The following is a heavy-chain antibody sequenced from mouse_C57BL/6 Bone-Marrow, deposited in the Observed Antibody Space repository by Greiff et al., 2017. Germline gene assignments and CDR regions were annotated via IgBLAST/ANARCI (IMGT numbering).Heavy chain of an antibody. CDR2: ISSGGSYT. CDR1: GFTFSSYG. V-gene: IGHV5-6*01. J-gene: IGHJ2*01. CDR3: ARPAPYYFDY. Sequence: EVKVVESGGDLVKPGGSLKLSCAASGFTFSSYGMSWVRQTPDKRLEWVATISSGGSYTYYPASVQGRFTISRDNAKNTLYRRISSLMSVDTAMNYCARPAPYYFDYWGQGTTLTVSS.